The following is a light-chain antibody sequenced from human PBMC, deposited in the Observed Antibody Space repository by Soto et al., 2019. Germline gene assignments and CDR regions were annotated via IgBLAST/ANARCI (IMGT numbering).Light chain of an antibody. CDR2: GDR. V-gene: IGLV1-40*01. J-gene: IGLJ1*01. CDR3: SSYTTSSSYV. CDR1: SSNIGAGYD. Sequence: QSVLAQPPSVSGAPGQRITISCTGSSSNIGAGYDVHWFQQHPGRAPKLLIYGDRHRPSGVPDRFSGSKSGTSASLAITVLLPEDEADYYCSSYTTSSSYVFGTGTKVTVL.